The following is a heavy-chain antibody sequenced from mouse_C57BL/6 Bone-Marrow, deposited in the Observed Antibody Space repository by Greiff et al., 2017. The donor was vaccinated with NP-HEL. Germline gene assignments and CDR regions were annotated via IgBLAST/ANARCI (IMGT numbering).Heavy chain of an antibody. J-gene: IGHJ3*01. CDR2: IDPSDSYT. V-gene: IGHV1-50*01. CDR1: GYTFTSYW. Sequence: VQLQQPGAELVKPGASVKLSCKASGYTFTSYWMQWVKQRPGQGLEWIGEIDPSDSYTNYNQKFKGKATLTVDTSSSTAYMQLSSLTSEDSAVYYCARETLDYDGFAYWGQGTLVTVSA. D-gene: IGHD2-4*01. CDR3: ARETLDYDGFAY.